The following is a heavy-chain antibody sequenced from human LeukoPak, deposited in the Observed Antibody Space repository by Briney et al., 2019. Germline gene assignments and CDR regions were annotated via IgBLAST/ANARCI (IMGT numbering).Heavy chain of an antibody. J-gene: IGHJ4*02. Sequence: GGSLRLSCAASGFTFSSHWMHWVRQTPGKGLVWVSRINTDGTNTKYADSVKGRFTISRDNDKNTLYLQMKRLRAADPDVYSREREGSASYASDYWGQGDLVTVSP. CDR1: GFTFSSHW. CDR3: EREGSASYASDY. D-gene: IGHD2-2*01. CDR2: INTDGTNT. V-gene: IGHV3-74*01.